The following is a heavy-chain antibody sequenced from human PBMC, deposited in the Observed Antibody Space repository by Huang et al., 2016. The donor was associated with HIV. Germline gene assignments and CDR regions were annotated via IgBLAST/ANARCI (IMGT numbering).Heavy chain of an antibody. CDR1: WFAGSTYS. V-gene: IGHV3-48*01. D-gene: IGHD1-1*01. CDR3: AREEQREKNYFYY. Sequence: EVQLVESGGGLVQPGGSLRLYCPASWFAGSTYSLNWVRQARGSGLEWVSYITRSGNSTDYAASVRGRFAIYRDTAKNSLLLQMNRLRAEDTAVYYWAREEQREKNYFYYWGQGTLVTVSS. J-gene: IGHJ4*02. CDR2: ITRSGNST.